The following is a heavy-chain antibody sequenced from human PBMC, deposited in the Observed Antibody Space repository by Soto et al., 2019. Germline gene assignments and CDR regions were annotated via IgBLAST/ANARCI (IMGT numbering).Heavy chain of an antibody. Sequence: SETLSLTCTVSGGSISSSSYYWGWIRQPPGKGLEWIGSIYYSGSTYYNPSLKSRVTISVDTSKNQFSLKLSSVTAADTAVYYCARHGLGFWAVGKGYGMDVWVQGSSVT. V-gene: IGHV4-39*01. CDR2: IYYSGST. CDR1: GGSISSSSYY. CDR3: ARHGLGFWAVGKGYGMDV. J-gene: IGHJ6*02. D-gene: IGHD1-26*01.